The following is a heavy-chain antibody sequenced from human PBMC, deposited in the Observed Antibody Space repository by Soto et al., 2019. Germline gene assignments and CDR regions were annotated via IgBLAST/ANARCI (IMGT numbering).Heavy chain of an antibody. CDR3: ARDDYGDYDAFDI. V-gene: IGHV3-53*02. CDR2: IYSGGST. J-gene: IGHJ3*02. CDR1: GFTVSSNS. D-gene: IGHD4-17*01. Sequence: EVQLVETGGGLIQPGGSLRLSCAASGFTVSSNSMSWVRQAPGKGLEWVSVIYSGGSTYYADSVKGRFTISRDNSKNTLYLQMNSLRAEDTAVYYCARDDYGDYDAFDIWGQGTMVTVSS.